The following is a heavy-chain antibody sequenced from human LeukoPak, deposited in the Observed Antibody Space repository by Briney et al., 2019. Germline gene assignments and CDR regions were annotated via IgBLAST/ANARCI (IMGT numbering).Heavy chain of an antibody. CDR2: INTDGSST. CDR3: ARGGWIQLWPHLYYFDY. J-gene: IGHJ4*02. Sequence: PGGSLRLSCAASGFTFSSYGMHWVRQAPGKGLVWISRINTDGSSTSYADSVKGRFTISRDNAKNTLYLQMNSLRAEDTAVYYCARGGWIQLWPHLYYFDYWGQGTLVTVSS. D-gene: IGHD5-18*01. CDR1: GFTFSSYG. V-gene: IGHV3-74*01.